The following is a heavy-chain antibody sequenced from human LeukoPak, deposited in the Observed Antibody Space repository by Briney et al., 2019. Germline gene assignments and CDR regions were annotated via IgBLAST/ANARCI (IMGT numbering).Heavy chain of an antibody. V-gene: IGHV1-18*01. D-gene: IGHD4/OR15-4a*01. J-gene: IGHJ4*02. CDR1: GYTFTIYG. CDR3: ARMGDYHLVSFFDY. Sequence: GASVKVSCKSSGYTFTIYGFSWVRQAPGQGLEGMGWISAYDGNIKYARKFQGGVTMTTDTSTSTVYMELRSLRSDDTAVYFCARMGDYHLVSFFDYWGQGTLVTVSS. CDR2: ISAYDGNI.